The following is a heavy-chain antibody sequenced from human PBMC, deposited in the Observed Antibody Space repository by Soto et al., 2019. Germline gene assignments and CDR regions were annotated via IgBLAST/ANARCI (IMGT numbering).Heavy chain of an antibody. CDR2: ISYTGRT. D-gene: IGHD7-27*01. Sequence: SETLSLTCIVSGDSVTSGSYYWTWLRQPPGKGLEWIGYISYTGRTKYNPSLQSRVAISVDTSKNDFSLNLSSVTAADTAVYFCAREWGLLPYYVMNVWGHGAAVTVSS. V-gene: IGHV4-61*03. J-gene: IGHJ6*02. CDR1: GDSVTSGSYY. CDR3: AREWGLLPYYVMNV.